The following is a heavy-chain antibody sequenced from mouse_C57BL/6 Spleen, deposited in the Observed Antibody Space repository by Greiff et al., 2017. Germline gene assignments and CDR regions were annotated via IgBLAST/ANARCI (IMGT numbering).Heavy chain of an antibody. CDR2: ISSGSSTF. CDR1: GFTFSDYG. D-gene: IGHD1-2*01. V-gene: IGHV5-17*01. J-gene: IGHJ3*01. Sequence: EVKVVESGGGLVKPGGSLKLSCAASGFTFSDYGMHWVRQAPEKGLEWVAYISSGSSTFYYADTVKGRFPISRDKAKNTLFLQMTSLRAEDTAMYYCAKGALITTEVDSLAYWGQGTLVTVSA. CDR3: AKGALITTEVDSLAY.